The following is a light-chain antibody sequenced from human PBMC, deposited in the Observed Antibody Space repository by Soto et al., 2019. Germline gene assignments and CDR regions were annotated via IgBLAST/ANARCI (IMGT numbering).Light chain of an antibody. Sequence: ELGLTQCPGTLSLSPGERATLSCRASQSVSSSYLAWYQQKPGQAPRLLIYGASSRATGIPDRFSGSGSGTDFTLTISRLEPEDFAVYYCQQYGSSLGVTFGGGTKVDIK. CDR1: QSVSSSY. CDR2: GAS. CDR3: QQYGSSLGVT. V-gene: IGKV3-20*01. J-gene: IGKJ4*01.